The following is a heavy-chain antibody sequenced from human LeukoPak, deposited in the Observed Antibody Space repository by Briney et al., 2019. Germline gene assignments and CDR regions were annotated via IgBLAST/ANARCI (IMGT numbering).Heavy chain of an antibody. CDR1: GFTVSSNY. Sequence: GGSLRLSCAAPGFTVSSNYMSWVRQAPGKGLEWVSVIYSGGSTYYADSVKGRFTISRDNSKNTLYLQMNSLRAEDTAVYYCAKDLGIWNYGAFDYWGQGTLVTVSS. CDR2: IYSGGST. CDR3: AKDLGIWNYGAFDY. J-gene: IGHJ4*02. D-gene: IGHD1-7*01. V-gene: IGHV3-53*01.